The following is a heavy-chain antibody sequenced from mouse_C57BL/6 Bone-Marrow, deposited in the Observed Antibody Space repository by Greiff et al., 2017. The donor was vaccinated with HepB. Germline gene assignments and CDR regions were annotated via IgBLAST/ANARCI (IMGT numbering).Heavy chain of an antibody. CDR3: ARYSTPPRGFAY. J-gene: IGHJ3*01. V-gene: IGHV1-82*01. CDR1: GYAFSSSW. CDR2: IYPGDGDT. Sequence: QVQLQQSGPELVKPGASVKISCKASGYAFSSSWMNWVKQRPGKGLEWIGRIYPGDGDTNYNGKFKGKATLTADKSSSTAYMQLSSLTSEDSAVYFCARYSTPPRGFAYWGQGTLVTVSA.